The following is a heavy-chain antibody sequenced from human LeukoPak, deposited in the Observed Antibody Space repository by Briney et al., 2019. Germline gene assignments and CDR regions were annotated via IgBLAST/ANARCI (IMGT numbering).Heavy chain of an antibody. D-gene: IGHD3-3*01. V-gene: IGHV1-69*05. CDR1: GGTFSSYA. Sequence: GSSVKVSCKASGGTFSSYAISWVRQAPGQGLEWMGGIIPIFGTANYAQKFQGRVTITTDESTSTAYMELSSLRSEDTAVYYCARTGNSFLEWHSPFDYWGQGTLVTVSS. J-gene: IGHJ4*02. CDR3: ARTGNSFLEWHSPFDY. CDR2: IIPIFGTA.